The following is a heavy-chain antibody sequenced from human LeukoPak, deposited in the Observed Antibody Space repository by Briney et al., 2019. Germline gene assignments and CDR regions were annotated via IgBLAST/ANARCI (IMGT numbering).Heavy chain of an antibody. CDR2: INTNTGNP. CDR1: GYTFTSYA. D-gene: IGHD2-2*01. V-gene: IGHV7-4-1*02. CDR3: ARDPCHGALDY. J-gene: IGHJ4*02. Sequence: ASVKVSCKAFGYTFTSYAMNWVRQAPGQGLEWMGWINTNTGNPTYAQGFTGRFVFSLDTSVSTAYLQISSLRAEDTAVYYCARDPCHGALDYWGQGALVTVSS.